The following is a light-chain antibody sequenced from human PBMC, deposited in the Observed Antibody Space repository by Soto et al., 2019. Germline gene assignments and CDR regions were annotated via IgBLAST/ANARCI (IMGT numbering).Light chain of an antibody. CDR1: QHINNY. Sequence: MTQSPSSLSASVGDRVTISCQASQHINNYLDWYVQKPGQSPQLLIYFGSNRAPGVPDRFSGSGSGTDFTLKINRVEAEDVGTYYCMQAPQSLTFGQGTRLEIK. J-gene: IGKJ5*01. CDR2: FGS. CDR3: MQAPQSLT. V-gene: IGKV2-28*01.